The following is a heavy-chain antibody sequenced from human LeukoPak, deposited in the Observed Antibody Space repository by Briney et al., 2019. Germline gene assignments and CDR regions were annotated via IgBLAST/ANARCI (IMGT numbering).Heavy chain of an antibody. CDR1: GFTFTSYS. J-gene: IGHJ4*02. V-gene: IGHV3-74*01. CDR2: IASDGSST. D-gene: IGHD4-23*01. CDR3: ARGRPHGNDY. Sequence: GGSLRLSCAASGFTFTSYSMNWVRQAPGKGLVWVSRIASDGSSTTYADSVKGRFSISRDNAKNTLYLQMNSLRVEDTAVYYCARGRPHGNDYWGQGTLVTVSS.